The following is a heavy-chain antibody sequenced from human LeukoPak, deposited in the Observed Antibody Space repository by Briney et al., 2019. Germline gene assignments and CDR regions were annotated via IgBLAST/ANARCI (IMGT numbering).Heavy chain of an antibody. CDR3: GRDPNGDYIGAFDM. V-gene: IGHV3-23*01. CDR1: GFTFSSYA. Sequence: GGSLRLSCAASGFTFSSYAMSWVRQAPGKGLEWVSAISGSGGSTYYADSVKGRFTISRDNSKNTLYLQMNSLRAEDTAVYYCGRDPNGDYIGAFDMWGQGTVVTVSS. CDR2: ISGSGGST. J-gene: IGHJ3*02. D-gene: IGHD4-17*01.